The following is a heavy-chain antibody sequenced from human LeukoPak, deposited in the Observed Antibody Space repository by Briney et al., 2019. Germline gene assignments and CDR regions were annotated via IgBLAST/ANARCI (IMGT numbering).Heavy chain of an antibody. D-gene: IGHD3-22*01. CDR3: ARDGTRDSSGYFSGAFDI. J-gene: IGHJ3*02. V-gene: IGHV3-30*02. Sequence: PGGSLRLSCAASGFTFSSYGMHWVRQAPGKGLEWVAFIRYDGSNKYYADSVKGRFTISRDNSKNSLYLQMNSLRAEDTAVYYCARDGTRDSSGYFSGAFDIWGQGTMVTVSS. CDR1: GFTFSSYG. CDR2: IRYDGSNK.